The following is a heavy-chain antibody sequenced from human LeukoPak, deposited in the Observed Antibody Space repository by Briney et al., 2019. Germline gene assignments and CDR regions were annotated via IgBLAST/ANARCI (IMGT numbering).Heavy chain of an antibody. J-gene: IGHJ4*02. CDR3: ARRAGAYSHPYDY. D-gene: IGHD4/OR15-4a*01. Sequence: EGSLRLSCEASGFTFSRYGMSWVRQAPGKGLEWVSAIRGSGGSTYYADSVKGRFTISRDNSKNTLYLQMNSLRAEDTAVYYCARRAGAYSHPYDYWGQGTLVTVSS. CDR1: GFTFSRYG. CDR2: IRGSGGST. V-gene: IGHV3-23*01.